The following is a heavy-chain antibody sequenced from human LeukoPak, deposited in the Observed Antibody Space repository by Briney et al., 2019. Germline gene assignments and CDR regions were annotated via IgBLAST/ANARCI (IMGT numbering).Heavy chain of an antibody. J-gene: IGHJ4*02. CDR2: IYYSGST. Sequence: SETLSLTCTVSGGSISSTSYSWGWIRQPPRKGLEWIGSIYYSGSTYYNPSLKSRVTISVDTSKNQFSLKVSSVTAADTAVYYCAPAKYSSGWYIFDYWGLGTLVTVSS. CDR1: GGSISSTSYS. CDR3: APAKYSSGWYIFDY. D-gene: IGHD6-19*01. V-gene: IGHV4-39*01.